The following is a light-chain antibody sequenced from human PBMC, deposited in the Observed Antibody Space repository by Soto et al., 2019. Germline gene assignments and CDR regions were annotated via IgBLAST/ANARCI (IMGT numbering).Light chain of an antibody. CDR2: DVS. V-gene: IGLV2-14*03. Sequence: QSALTQPASVSGSPGQSITISCTGTSSDVGGYNSVSWYQQHPDKAPHLMIFDVSNRPSGISDRFSGSKSGNTASLTISGLQAEDEADYYCSSYTNANSLVFGGGTKLTVL. CDR1: SSDVGGYNS. CDR3: SSYTNANSLV. J-gene: IGLJ2*01.